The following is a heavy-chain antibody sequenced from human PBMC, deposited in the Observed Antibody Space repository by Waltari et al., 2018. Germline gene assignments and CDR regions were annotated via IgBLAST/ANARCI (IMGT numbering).Heavy chain of an antibody. CDR1: GGSISSYY. D-gene: IGHD3-22*01. Sequence: QVQLQESGPGLVKPSETLSLTCTVSGGSISSYYWSWIRQPPGKGLEWIGYIYYSGSTNYNPSLKSRVTISVDTSKNQFSLKLSSVTAADTAVYYCAREPPRGLNYYDSSVNGPVRAFDIWGQGTMVTVSS. CDR2: IYYSGST. V-gene: IGHV4-59*01. J-gene: IGHJ3*02. CDR3: AREPPRGLNYYDSSVNGPVRAFDI.